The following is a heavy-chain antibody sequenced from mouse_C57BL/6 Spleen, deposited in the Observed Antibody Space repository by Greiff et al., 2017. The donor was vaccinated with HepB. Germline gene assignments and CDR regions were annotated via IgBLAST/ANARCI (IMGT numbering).Heavy chain of an antibody. CDR3: AKRGYGNPFAY. CDR2: IDPSDSYT. Sequence: QVHVKQPGAELVRPGTSVKLSCKASGYTFTSYWMHWVKQRPGQGLEWIGVIDPSDSYTNYNQKFKGKATLTVDTSSSTAYMQLSSLTSEDSAVYYCAKRGYGNPFAYWGQGTLVTVSA. J-gene: IGHJ3*01. V-gene: IGHV1-59*01. D-gene: IGHD2-1*01. CDR1: GYTFTSYW.